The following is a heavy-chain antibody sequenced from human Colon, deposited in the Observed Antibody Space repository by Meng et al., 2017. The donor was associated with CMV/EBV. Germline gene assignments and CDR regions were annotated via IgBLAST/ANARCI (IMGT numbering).Heavy chain of an antibody. Sequence: LSLTCAASGFTFSDYYMSWIRQAPGKGLEWVSYISSSGSTIYYADSVKGRFTISRDNAKNSLYLQMNSLRAEDTAVYYCARSGSYSLYYYYGMDVWGQGTTVTVSS. CDR2: ISSSGSTI. CDR1: GFTFSDYY. J-gene: IGHJ6*02. D-gene: IGHD1-26*01. CDR3: ARSGSYSLYYYYGMDV. V-gene: IGHV3-11*04.